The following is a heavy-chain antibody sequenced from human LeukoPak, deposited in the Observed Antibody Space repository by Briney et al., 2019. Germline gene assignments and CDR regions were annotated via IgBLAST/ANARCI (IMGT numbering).Heavy chain of an antibody. Sequence: GASLRLSCAASGFTFSAYAVTWVRQAPGKGLEWVSAISGSAARTYYADSVKGRFTISRDNSKNTVYLQMNSLRAEDTAVYYCAKQYPYDSSTYAFDYWGQGTLVTVSS. CDR2: ISGSAART. CDR3: AKQYPYDSSTYAFDY. CDR1: GFTFSAYA. V-gene: IGHV3-23*01. D-gene: IGHD3-22*01. J-gene: IGHJ4*02.